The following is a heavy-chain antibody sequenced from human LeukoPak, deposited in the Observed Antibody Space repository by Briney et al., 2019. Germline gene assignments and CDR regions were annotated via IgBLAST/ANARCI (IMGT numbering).Heavy chain of an antibody. CDR3: ARGVGATTEDY. D-gene: IGHD1-26*01. J-gene: IGHJ4*02. Sequence: GASVKVSCKAPGGTFSSYAISWVRQAPGQGLEWMGRIIPILGIANYAQKFQGSVTITADESTSTAYMELSSLRSEDTAVYYCARGVGATTEDYWGQGTLVTVSS. CDR1: GGTFSSYA. V-gene: IGHV1-69*04. CDR2: IIPILGIA.